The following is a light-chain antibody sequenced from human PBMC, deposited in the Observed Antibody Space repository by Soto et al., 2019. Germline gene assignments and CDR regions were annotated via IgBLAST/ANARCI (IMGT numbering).Light chain of an antibody. CDR3: QQTYSTLRT. V-gene: IGKV3-20*01. Sequence: IVLTQSPGTLSLSPVERTILSCRASQSISRYLAWYQQKPGQGPRLLIYGASSRATGIPARFSGSGSGTDFSLTISSLQPEDFATYYCQQTYSTLRTFGGGTKVDIK. CDR2: GAS. CDR1: QSISRY. J-gene: IGKJ4*01.